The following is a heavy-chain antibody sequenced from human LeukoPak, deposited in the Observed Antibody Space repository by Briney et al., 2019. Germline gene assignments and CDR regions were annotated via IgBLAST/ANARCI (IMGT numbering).Heavy chain of an antibody. D-gene: IGHD1-7*01. CDR1: GFTFSSYG. V-gene: IGHV3-33*01. CDR3: ARDLGDGTPFDY. J-gene: IGHJ4*02. CDR2: IWYDGSNK. Sequence: GGSLRLSCAASGFTFSSYGMHWVRQAPGQGLEWVAVIWYDGSNKYYADSVKGRFTTSRDNAKNTLYLQLNSLRVEDTATYFCARDLGDGTPFDYWGQGTLVTVSS.